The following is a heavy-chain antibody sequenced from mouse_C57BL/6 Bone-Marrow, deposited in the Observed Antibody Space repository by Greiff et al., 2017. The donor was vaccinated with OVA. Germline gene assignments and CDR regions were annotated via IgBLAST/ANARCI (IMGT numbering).Heavy chain of an antibody. Sequence: QVQLQQSGAELMKPGASVKLSCKATGYTFTGYWIEWVKHRPGHGLEWIGEILPGIGSTNYNEKFKGKATFTADPSSNTTYMQLSSLTTEDYAIYYWASSDGYYVGDWGQGTTLTVAS. J-gene: IGHJ2*01. CDR3: ASSDGYYVGD. CDR1: GYTFTGYW. D-gene: IGHD2-3*01. V-gene: IGHV1-9*01. CDR2: ILPGIGST.